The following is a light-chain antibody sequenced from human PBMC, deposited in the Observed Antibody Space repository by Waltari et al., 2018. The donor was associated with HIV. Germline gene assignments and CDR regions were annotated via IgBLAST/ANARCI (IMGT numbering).Light chain of an antibody. CDR2: KAS. CDR3: QQYNSYSPGWT. CDR1: LSISNW. J-gene: IGKJ1*01. V-gene: IGKV1-5*03. Sequence: DIQMTQSPSTLSASVGDRVTITRRARLSISNWVAWYQQKPGKAPKLLIYKASSLESGVPSRFSGSGSGTEFTLTISSLQPDDFATYFCQQYNSYSPGWTFGQGTKVEIK.